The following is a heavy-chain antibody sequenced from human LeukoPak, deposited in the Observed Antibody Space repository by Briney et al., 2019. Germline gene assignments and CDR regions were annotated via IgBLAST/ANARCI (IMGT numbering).Heavy chain of an antibody. J-gene: IGHJ3*02. CDR2: IYYSGST. D-gene: IGHD2-2*02. CDR1: GGSISSSSYS. Sequence: SETLSLTCTVSGGSISSSSYSWSWIRQPPGKGLEWIGYIYYSGSTYYNPSLKSRVTISVDTSKNQFSLKLSSVTAADTAVYYCVRQIYCSSTSCYTAQAFDIWGQGTMVTVS. V-gene: IGHV4-39*01. CDR3: VRQIYCSSTSCYTAQAFDI.